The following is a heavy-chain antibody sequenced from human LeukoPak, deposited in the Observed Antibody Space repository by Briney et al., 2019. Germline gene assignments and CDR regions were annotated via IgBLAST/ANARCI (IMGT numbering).Heavy chain of an antibody. V-gene: IGHV3-23*01. CDR1: GFTFSSYA. J-gene: IGHJ4*02. D-gene: IGHD3-22*01. Sequence: GGSLRLSCAASGFTFSSYAMSWVRQAPGKGLEWVSAISGSGGSTYYADSVKGRFTISRDNSKNTLYLQMNSLRAEDTAIYYCAKDQDYYDSSPNDYWGQGTLVTVSS. CDR3: AKDQDYYDSSPNDY. CDR2: ISGSGGST.